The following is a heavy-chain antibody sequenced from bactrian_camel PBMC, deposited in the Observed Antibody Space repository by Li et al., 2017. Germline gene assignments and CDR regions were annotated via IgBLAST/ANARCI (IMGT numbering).Heavy chain of an antibody. CDR2: IESGGST. J-gene: IGHJ4*01. CDR1: GSTYSMYS. D-gene: IGHD6*01. Sequence: HVQLVESGGGSVQAGGSLRLSCAASGSTYSMYSMGWFRQAPGKEREGVAAIESGGSTTYADSVKGRFTISKDNAKNTLYLQMNSLKPEDTAMYYCAAAAYGGSRYGCAEYNYWGQGTQVTVS. CDR3: AAAAYGGSRYGCAEYNY. V-gene: IGHV3S53*01.